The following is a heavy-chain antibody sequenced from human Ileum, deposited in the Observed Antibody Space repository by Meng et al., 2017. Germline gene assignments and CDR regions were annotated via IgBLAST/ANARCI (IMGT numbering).Heavy chain of an antibody. CDR1: GGSFSSGNW. CDR3: VNYCSGGKCSPNEKTQH. D-gene: IGHD2-15*01. V-gene: IGHV4-4*03. J-gene: IGHJ1*01. CDR2: IFHTGNT. Sequence: QMQLQESGPGLVKPPGTPSLTRGVSGGSFSSGNWWGWVRQPPGKGLEWIGEIFHTGNTNYNPSLQSRVSLSIDKSKNQFSLKVISVTAADTAVYYCVNYCSGGKCSPNEKTQHWGQGTLVTVSS.